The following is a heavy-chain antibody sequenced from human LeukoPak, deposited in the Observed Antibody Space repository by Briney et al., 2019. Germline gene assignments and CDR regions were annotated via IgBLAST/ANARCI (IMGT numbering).Heavy chain of an antibody. J-gene: IGHJ4*02. D-gene: IGHD5-18*01. CDR2: IWYDGSNK. CDR3: GRDKDTAMVTGIDS. Sequence: GGSLRLSCAVSGXTYSRYGMHWVRQARGKGLEWVAVIWYDGSNKYYADSVKGRFTISRDNSKNTLYLLMNSLRAEDTAVYYCGRDKDTAMVTGIDSWGQGTPVTVSS. V-gene: IGHV3-33*01. CDR1: GXTYSRYG.